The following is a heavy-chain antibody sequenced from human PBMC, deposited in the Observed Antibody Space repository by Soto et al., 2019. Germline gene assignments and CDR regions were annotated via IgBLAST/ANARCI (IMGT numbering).Heavy chain of an antibody. J-gene: IGHJ4*02. CDR1: GFTFSTYS. CDR2: ISGSGNYT. Sequence: ESGGGLVKPGGSLRLSCAESGFTFSTYSMNWVRQAPGKGLEWVSSISGSGNYTHYADFLRGRFTISRDNAKTSLYLQMNSLRAEDTAVYYCAREGINNYNEYYFDSWGQGTVVTVSS. V-gene: IGHV3-21*01. CDR3: AREGINNYNEYYFDS. D-gene: IGHD4-4*01.